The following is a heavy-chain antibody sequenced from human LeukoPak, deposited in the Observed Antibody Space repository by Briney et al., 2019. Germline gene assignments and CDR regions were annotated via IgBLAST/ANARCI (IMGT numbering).Heavy chain of an antibody. Sequence: GGSLRLSCTASGFTFRTYAMNWVRQAPGKGLEWLSGISGSGNGTYYADSVKGRFTISRDNSKNMVYLQMNGLTVEDAATYYCARRTMSAFDSWGQGTLLIVSS. D-gene: IGHD5-24*01. V-gene: IGHV3-23*01. CDR1: GFTFRTYA. J-gene: IGHJ4*02. CDR2: ISGSGNGT. CDR3: ARRTMSAFDS.